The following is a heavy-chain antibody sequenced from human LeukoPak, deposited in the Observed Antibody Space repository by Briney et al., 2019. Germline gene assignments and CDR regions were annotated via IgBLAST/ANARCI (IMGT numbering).Heavy chain of an antibody. Sequence: PGGSLRLSCAASGFTFSSYGMHWVRQAPGKGLEWVAFIRYDGSNKYYADSVKGRFTISRDNSKNTLYLQMNSLRAEDTAVYYCAKDPVLAAPHYYMDVWGKGTTVTVSS. CDR2: IRYDGSNK. J-gene: IGHJ6*03. V-gene: IGHV3-30*02. D-gene: IGHD6-13*01. CDR1: GFTFSSYG. CDR3: AKDPVLAAPHYYMDV.